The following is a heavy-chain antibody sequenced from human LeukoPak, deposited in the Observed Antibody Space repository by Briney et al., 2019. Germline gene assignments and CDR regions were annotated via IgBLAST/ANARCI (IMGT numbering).Heavy chain of an antibody. CDR3: ATGSTAVAGTKY. CDR2: ISRSGDIT. Sequence: SGGSLRHSCAASGFNFSTYGMNWVRQAPGKGLEWVSTISRSGDITYYADSVKGRFTISRDNSKNTLYLQMNSLRAEDTAIYYCATGSTAVAGTKYWGQGILVTVSS. D-gene: IGHD6-19*01. J-gene: IGHJ4*02. V-gene: IGHV3-23*01. CDR1: GFNFSTYG.